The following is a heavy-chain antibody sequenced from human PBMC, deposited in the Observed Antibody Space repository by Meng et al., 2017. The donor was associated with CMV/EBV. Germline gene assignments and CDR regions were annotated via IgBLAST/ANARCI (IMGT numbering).Heavy chain of an antibody. CDR3: ARWSPRWASDSSGYLF. CDR2: INPNSGGT. D-gene: IGHD3-22*01. Sequence: ASVKVSCKASGYTFTGYYMHWVRQAPGQGLEWMGWINPNSGGTNYAQKFQGRVTMTRDTSISTAYMELSRLRSDDTAVYYCARWSPRWASDSSGYLFWGQGILVTVSS. CDR1: GYTFTGYY. V-gene: IGHV1-2*02. J-gene: IGHJ4*02.